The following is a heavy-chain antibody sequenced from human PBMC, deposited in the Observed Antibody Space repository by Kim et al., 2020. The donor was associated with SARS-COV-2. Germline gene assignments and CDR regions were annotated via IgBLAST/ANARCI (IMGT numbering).Heavy chain of an antibody. J-gene: IGHJ5*02. Sequence: GGSLRLSCEASGFTFSNSAMAWVRQAPGKGLEWVSTVCGGGGCACYADSAQGRFTISRDNSKNLLFLQMDSLKADDTALYYCSRQSWGDRSERVDSWGQG. CDR3: SRQSWGDRSERVDS. CDR1: GFTFSNSA. CDR2: VCGGGGCA. D-gene: IGHD2-21*01. V-gene: IGHV3-23*01.